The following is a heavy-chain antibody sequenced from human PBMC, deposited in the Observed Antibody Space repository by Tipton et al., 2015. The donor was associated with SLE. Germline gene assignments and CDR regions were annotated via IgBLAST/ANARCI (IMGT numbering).Heavy chain of an antibody. D-gene: IGHD3-22*01. Sequence: GLVKPSETLSLTCTVSGGSIGGYYWSWVRQSPGKGLECIGYIYYSEGTKLKSSLRSRVTISLDTSTNRFSLKVTSVTAADTAVYYCAGDSGGSYYDNGGYYQVANRHFDYWGRGTLVTVSS. V-gene: IGHV4-59*01. CDR3: AGDSGGSYYDNGGYYQVANRHFDY. CDR2: IYYSEGT. J-gene: IGHJ4*02. CDR1: GGSIGGYY.